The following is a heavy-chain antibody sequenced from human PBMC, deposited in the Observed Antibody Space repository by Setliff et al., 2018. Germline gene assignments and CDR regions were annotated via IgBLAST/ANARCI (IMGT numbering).Heavy chain of an antibody. CDR1: GGSFSGYY. D-gene: IGHD3-22*01. J-gene: IGHJ3*02. CDR2: INHSGST. V-gene: IGHV4-34*01. CDR3: ARGKIRITMIVVPTGGAFDI. Sequence: SETLSLTCAVYGGSFSGYYWSWIRQPPGKGLEWIGEINHSGSTNYNPSLKSRVTISVXXXKNXXXXXXXXXXXXXXXVYYCARGKIRITMIVVPTGGAFDIWGQGTMVTVSS.